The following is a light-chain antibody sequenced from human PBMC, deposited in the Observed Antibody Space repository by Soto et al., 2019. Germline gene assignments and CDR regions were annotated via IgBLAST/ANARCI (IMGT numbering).Light chain of an antibody. CDR3: QQFGSSSYT. J-gene: IGKJ2*01. CDR2: GAS. Sequence: EIVLTQSPGTLSLSPGERATLSCRASQSVSSGYLAWYQQKPGQAPRLLIYGASSRATDIPDRFSGSGSGTDFTLTISRLEPEDFAVYYCQQFGSSSYTFGLGTKLEIK. V-gene: IGKV3-20*01. CDR1: QSVSSGY.